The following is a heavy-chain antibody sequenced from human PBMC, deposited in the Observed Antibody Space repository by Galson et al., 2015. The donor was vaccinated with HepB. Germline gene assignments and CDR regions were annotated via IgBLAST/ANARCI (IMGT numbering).Heavy chain of an antibody. Sequence: SETLSLTCAVYGGSFSGYYWSWIRQPPGKGLEWLGEINHSGSTNYNPSLKSRVTISVDTSKNQFSLKLSSVTAADTAVYYCARGLLCSSTSCYAGDAFDIWGQGTMVTVSS. CDR3: ARGLLCSSTSCYAGDAFDI. D-gene: IGHD2-2*01. CDR1: GGSFSGYY. V-gene: IGHV4-34*01. CDR2: INHSGST. J-gene: IGHJ3*02.